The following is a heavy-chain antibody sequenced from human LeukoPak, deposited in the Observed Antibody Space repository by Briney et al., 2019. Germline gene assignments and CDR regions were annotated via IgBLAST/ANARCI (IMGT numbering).Heavy chain of an antibody. CDR1: GGSFSGYY. J-gene: IGHJ4*02. Sequence: SETLSLTCAVYGGSFSGYYWSWIRQPPGKGLEWIGEINHSGSTNYNPSLKSRVTISVDTSKNQFSLKLSSVTAADTAVYYCARGQQLVRYWGQGTLVTVSS. D-gene: IGHD6-13*01. CDR3: ARGQQLVRY. CDR2: INHSGST. V-gene: IGHV4-34*01.